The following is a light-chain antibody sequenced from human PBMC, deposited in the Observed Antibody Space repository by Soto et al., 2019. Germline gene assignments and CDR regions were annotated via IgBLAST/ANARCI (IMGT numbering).Light chain of an antibody. V-gene: IGLV2-14*01. CDR3: NSYTSSTSWV. J-gene: IGLJ3*02. Sequence: QSVLTQPASVSGSPGQSITISCTGTSSDVGGYNFVSWYQLHPGKAPKLMIYEVSNRPSGVSNRFSGSKSGNTASLTISGLQAEDEADYYCNSYTSSTSWVFGGGTQLTVL. CDR1: SSDVGGYNF. CDR2: EVS.